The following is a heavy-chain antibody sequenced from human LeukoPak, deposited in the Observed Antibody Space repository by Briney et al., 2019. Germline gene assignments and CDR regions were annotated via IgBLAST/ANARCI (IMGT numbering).Heavy chain of an antibody. Sequence: PSETLSLTCTVSGGSISSSSYYWAWIRQPPGKGLEWVGSIYYRGSTSYNPSLKSRGTISLDTSKNQFSLKLSSVTAADTAVYYCAKDSSTWGNLAGHFDSWGQGTLVTVSS. V-gene: IGHV4-39*02. J-gene: IGHJ4*02. CDR1: GGSISSSSYY. CDR3: AKDSSTWGNLAGHFDS. D-gene: IGHD6-13*01. CDR2: IYYRGST.